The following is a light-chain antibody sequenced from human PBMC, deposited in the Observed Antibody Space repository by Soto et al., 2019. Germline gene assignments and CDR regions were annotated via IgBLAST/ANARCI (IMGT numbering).Light chain of an antibody. J-gene: IGKJ2*01. Sequence: IHMTQSPSSLSASVGDRITVTCRASQRITTYVNWYQLKPEEAPKLLISTSGTLQRGVPSRFSGSGSGSDFTLTITRLQPADFATYFCQQTYSTPYTFGQGTKLEIK. V-gene: IGKV1-39*01. CDR2: TSG. CDR1: QRITTY. CDR3: QQTYSTPYT.